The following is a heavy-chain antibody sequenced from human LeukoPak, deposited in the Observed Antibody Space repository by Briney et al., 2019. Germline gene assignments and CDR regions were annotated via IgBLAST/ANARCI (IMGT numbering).Heavy chain of an antibody. CDR3: ARKPNYYGLDV. Sequence: SETLSLTCTVSGGSISSYYWSWVRQPPGKTLEWIGHFYYRGNTDYNPSLNSRVTISVDTSRNQFSLKLNSVTAADTAMYHCARKPNYYGLDVWGQGTTVTVSS. V-gene: IGHV4-59*01. CDR2: FYYRGNT. CDR1: GGSISSYY. J-gene: IGHJ6*02.